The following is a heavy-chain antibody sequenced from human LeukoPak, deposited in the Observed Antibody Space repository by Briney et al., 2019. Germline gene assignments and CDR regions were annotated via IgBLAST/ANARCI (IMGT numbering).Heavy chain of an antibody. D-gene: IGHD1-20*01. CDR3: ARITAIFSLYYYYYMDV. CDR1: GFTFSSYA. CDR2: IYSGDST. V-gene: IGHV3-53*01. J-gene: IGHJ6*03. Sequence: PGGSLRLSCAASGFTFSSYAMSWVRQAPGKGLEWVSLIYSGDSTYYADSVKGRFTISRDNSKNTLFLQMNSLRAEDTAVYYCARITAIFSLYYYYYMDVWGKGTTVTVSS.